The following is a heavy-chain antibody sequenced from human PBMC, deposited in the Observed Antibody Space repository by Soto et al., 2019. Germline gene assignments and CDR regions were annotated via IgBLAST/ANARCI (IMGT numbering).Heavy chain of an antibody. CDR2: ISAYNGNT. J-gene: IGHJ3*02. D-gene: IGHD2-15*01. V-gene: IGHV1-18*01. CDR1: GYTFTSYG. Sequence: ASVKVSCKASGYTFTSYGISWVRQAPGQGLEWMGWISAYNGNTNYAQKLQGRVTMTTDTSTSTAYTELRSLRSDDTAVYYCARDGTYCSGGSCYPKVDAFDIWGQGTMVTVS. CDR3: ARDGTYCSGGSCYPKVDAFDI.